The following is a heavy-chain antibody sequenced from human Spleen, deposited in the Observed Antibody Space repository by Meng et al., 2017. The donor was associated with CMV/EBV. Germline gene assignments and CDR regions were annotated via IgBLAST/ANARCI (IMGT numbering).Heavy chain of an antibody. V-gene: IGHV1-2*06. CDR1: GYTFTAYY. J-gene: IGHJ5*02. D-gene: IGHD6-19*01. CDR2: INPNSGVT. CDR3: ARIQWLDNWVDP. Sequence: CKASGYTFTAYYIYWVRQAPGQGLEWMGRINPNSGVTNYAQKFQGRVTMTRDTSISTAYMELRRLRFDDTAVYYCARIQWLDNWVDPWGQGTLVTVSS.